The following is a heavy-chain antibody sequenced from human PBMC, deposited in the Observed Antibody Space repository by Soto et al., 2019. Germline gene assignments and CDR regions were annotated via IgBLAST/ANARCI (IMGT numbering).Heavy chain of an antibody. Sequence: QVQLQQWGAGLLKPSETLSLTCAVYDGSFSGYQWSWIRQTPGKGLEWIGGINESGNINYNPSLKSRVTILVDSPKKQISLRLSSVTAADTAVYYCARGLIMWFGELSRRGGYYYYMDVWGKGTTVTVSS. CDR2: INESGNI. J-gene: IGHJ6*03. CDR1: DGSFSGYQ. CDR3: ARGLIMWFGELSRRGGYYYYMDV. D-gene: IGHD3-10*01. V-gene: IGHV4-34*01.